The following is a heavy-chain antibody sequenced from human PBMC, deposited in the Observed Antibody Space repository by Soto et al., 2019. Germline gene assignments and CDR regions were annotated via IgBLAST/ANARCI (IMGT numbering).Heavy chain of an antibody. CDR3: ARSGRGDV. Sequence: PSETLSLTCAVYGGSFSGYYWSWIRQPPGKGLEWIGEINHSGSTSYNPSLKSRVTISVDTSKNQFSLKLSSVTAADTAVYYCARSGRGDVWGQGTTVTVSS. CDR2: INHSGST. CDR1: GGSFSGYY. D-gene: IGHD3-10*01. V-gene: IGHV4-34*01. J-gene: IGHJ6*02.